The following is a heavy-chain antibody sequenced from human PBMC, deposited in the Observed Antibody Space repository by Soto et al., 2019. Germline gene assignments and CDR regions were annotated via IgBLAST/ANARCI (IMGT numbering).Heavy chain of an antibody. J-gene: IGHJ5*02. CDR2: SSATGAGT. D-gene: IGHD1-26*01. CDR3: ATGGIYYEA. Sequence: GGSLRLSCAASGFTFSSYEMNWVRQAPGKGLEWVSFSSATGAGTYYADSVKGRFTISXXXXXXSXYXQXXXLRAEDTGVYYCATGGIYYEAWGQGTLVTVSS. V-gene: IGHV3-48*03. CDR1: GFTFSSYE.